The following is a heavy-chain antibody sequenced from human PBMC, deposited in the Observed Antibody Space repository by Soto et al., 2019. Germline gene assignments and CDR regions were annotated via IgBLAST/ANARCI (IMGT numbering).Heavy chain of an antibody. J-gene: IGHJ6*03. CDR1: GYTFTSYA. V-gene: IGHV1-3*01. Sequence: QVQLVQSGAEVKKPGASVKVSCKASGYTFTSYAMHWVRQAPGQRLEWMGWINAGNGNTKYSQKFQGRVTITRDTSASTSYMELGSLRSEDTAVYYCARAPMGVVVPAAQDYYYYYMDVWGKGTTVSVSS. CDR2: INAGNGNT. CDR3: ARAPMGVVVPAAQDYYYYYMDV. D-gene: IGHD2-2*01.